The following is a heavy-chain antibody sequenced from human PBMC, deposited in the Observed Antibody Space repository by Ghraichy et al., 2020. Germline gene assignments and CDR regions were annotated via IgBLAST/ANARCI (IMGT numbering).Heavy chain of an antibody. CDR3: ARPQTNWNYGMDV. CDR1: GYTFTGYY. D-gene: IGHD1-1*01. J-gene: IGHJ6*02. Sequence: ASVKVSCKASGYTFTGYYMHWVRQAPGQGLEWMGWINPNSGGTNYAQKFQGRVTMTRDTSISTAYMELSRLRSDDTAVYYCARPQTNWNYGMDVWGQGTTVTVSS. V-gene: IGHV1-2*02. CDR2: INPNSGGT.